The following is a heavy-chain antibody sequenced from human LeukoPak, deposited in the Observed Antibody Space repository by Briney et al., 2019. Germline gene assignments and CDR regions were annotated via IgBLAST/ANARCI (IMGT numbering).Heavy chain of an antibody. CDR1: GFTFSRYW. CDR3: ASGTREMATISATGLFDY. V-gene: IGHV3-7*01. CDR2: IKQDGSEK. J-gene: IGHJ4*02. Sequence: GGSLRLSCAASGFTFSRYWMSWVRQAPRKGLEWVANIKQDGSEKYYVDSVKGRFTISRDNAKNSLYLQMNSLRAEDTAVYYCASGTREMATISATGLFDYWGQGTLVTVSS. D-gene: IGHD5-24*01.